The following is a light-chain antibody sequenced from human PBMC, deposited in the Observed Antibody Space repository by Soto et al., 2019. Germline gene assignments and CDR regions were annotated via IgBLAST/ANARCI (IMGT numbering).Light chain of an antibody. Sequence: QSALTQPPSASGSPGQSVTISCTGTSSDVGGYNYVSWYQQHAGKAPKLMIYAVNKRPSGVPDRFSGSKSGNTASLTVSGLQAEDEADYYCSSYAGSNNLVFGGGTKVTVL. CDR1: SSDVGGYNY. CDR3: SSYAGSNNLV. V-gene: IGLV2-8*01. J-gene: IGLJ2*01. CDR2: AVN.